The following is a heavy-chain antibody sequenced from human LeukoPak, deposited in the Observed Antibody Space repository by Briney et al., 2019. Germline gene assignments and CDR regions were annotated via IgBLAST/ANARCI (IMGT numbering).Heavy chain of an antibody. J-gene: IGHJ4*02. CDR1: GYSISSGYY. D-gene: IGHD2-8*01. V-gene: IGHV4-38-2*02. Sequence: SETLSLTCAVSGYSISSGYYWGWIRQPPGKGLEWIGSIYHSGSTYYNPSLKSRVTISVDTSKNQFPLKLSSVTAADTAVYYCAREECTNGVCYTGIDYWGQGTLVTVSS. CDR3: AREECTNGVCYTGIDY. CDR2: IYHSGST.